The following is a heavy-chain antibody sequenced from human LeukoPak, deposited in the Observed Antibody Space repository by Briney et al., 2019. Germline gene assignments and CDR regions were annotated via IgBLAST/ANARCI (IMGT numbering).Heavy chain of an antibody. D-gene: IGHD3-10*01. V-gene: IGHV3-30*04. CDR2: ISYDGSNK. CDR3: ARSTMVRGVIFDY. Sequence: QPGRSLRLSRAASGFTFSSYAMHSVRQAPRQGLEWVAVISYDGSNKYYADSVKGRFTISRDNSKNTRYLQMNSLRAEYTAVYYCARSTMVRGVIFDYWGQGTLVTVSS. CDR1: GFTFSSYA. J-gene: IGHJ4*02.